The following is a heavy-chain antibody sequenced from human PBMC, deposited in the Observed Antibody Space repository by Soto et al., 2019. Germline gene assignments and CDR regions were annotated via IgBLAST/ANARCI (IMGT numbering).Heavy chain of an antibody. CDR1: GGSISSYY. D-gene: IGHD6-13*01. CDR2: IYYSGST. J-gene: IGHJ4*02. Sequence: ETLSLTCTVSGGSISSYYWSWIRQPPGKGLEWIGYIYYSGSTNYNPSLKSRVTISVDTXXXXXXLXLXSXXXADTAVYYCARNVAEAGTPFGYWGQGTLVTVSS. CDR3: ARNVAEAGTPFGY. V-gene: IGHV4-59*01.